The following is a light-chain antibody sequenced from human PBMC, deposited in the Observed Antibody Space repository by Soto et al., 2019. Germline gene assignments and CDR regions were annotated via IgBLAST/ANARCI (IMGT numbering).Light chain of an antibody. CDR2: GAS. J-gene: IGKJ4*01. CDR1: QSVRSSY. CDR3: QQYGSSPPRLT. Sequence: EIVLTQSPGTLSLSPGERATLSCRASQSVRSSYLAWYQQKPGQAPRRLIYGASSRATGIQDRFSGSGSGTDFTLTSSRLELEDVAGYYCQQYGSSPPRLTFGGGTKVEIK. V-gene: IGKV3-20*01.